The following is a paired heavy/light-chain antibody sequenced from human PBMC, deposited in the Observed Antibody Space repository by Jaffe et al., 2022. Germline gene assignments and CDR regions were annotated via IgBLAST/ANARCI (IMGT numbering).Heavy chain of an antibody. D-gene: IGHD2-8*01. CDR2: IYYSGST. Sequence: QVQLQESGPGPVKPSETLSLTCTVSGGSISNYYWTWIRQPPGKGLEWIGYIYYSGSTNYNPSLKSRVSISVDTSKNQFSLKLSSVTAADTAVYYCARVDPHGYSDYWGQGTLVTVSS. CDR3: ARVDPHGYSDY. V-gene: IGHV4-59*01. CDR1: GGSISNYY. J-gene: IGHJ4*02.
Light chain of an antibody. J-gene: IGKJ2*01. CDR1: QSVLSSSNNKNY. Sequence: DIVMTQSPDSLAVSLGERATINCKSSQSVLSSSNNKNYLAWYQQKPGQPPKLLIYWASTRESGVPDRFSGSGSGTDFTLTISSLQAEDVAVYYCQQHYRTPYTFGQGTKLEIK. CDR2: WAS. V-gene: IGKV4-1*01. CDR3: QQHYRTPYT.